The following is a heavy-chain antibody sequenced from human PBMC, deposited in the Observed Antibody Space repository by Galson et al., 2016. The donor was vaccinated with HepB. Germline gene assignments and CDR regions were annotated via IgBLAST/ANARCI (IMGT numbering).Heavy chain of an antibody. D-gene: IGHD3-10*01. Sequence: SGAEVKKPGESLRISCKGSGYSFTTYWISWVRQMPGKGLEWMGRIDPSDSETNYSPSFEGHVTMSGDKSISTAYLQWSSLKASDAALYYGARLGTGGSGSFYNDDYWGQGTLVTVSS. V-gene: IGHV5-10-1*01. J-gene: IGHJ4*02. CDR3: ARLGTGGSGSFYNDDY. CDR1: GYSFTTYW. CDR2: IDPSDSET.